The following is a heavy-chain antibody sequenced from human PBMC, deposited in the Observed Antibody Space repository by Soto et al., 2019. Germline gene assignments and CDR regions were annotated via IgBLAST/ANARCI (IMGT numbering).Heavy chain of an antibody. Sequence: SQTLSLTCRVSGDSISDTIYYWGWVRQSPGKGLEWIGSIHYSGTTQFHPSLTTRVTISVDTSKNEFYLRLRSVTAADTAIYFCARHLKAVPGAMAFWGQGISVTLS. D-gene: IGHD6-19*01. CDR2: IHYSGTT. V-gene: IGHV4-39*01. J-gene: IGHJ4*02. CDR3: ARHLKAVPGAMAF. CDR1: GDSISDTIYY.